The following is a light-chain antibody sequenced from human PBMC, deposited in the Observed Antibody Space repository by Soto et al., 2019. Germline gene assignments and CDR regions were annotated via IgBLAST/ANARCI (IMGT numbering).Light chain of an antibody. CDR1: QDISDY. CDR2: DAS. CDR3: QQYDNLPLT. J-gene: IGKJ4*01. Sequence: DIQMTQSPSSLSASVGDRITITCQASQDISDYLNWYQQKPGTAPKLLIYDASNLETGVPSRFSGIGSGTDFIFTISSLQPEDIATYYCQQYDNLPLTFGGGTKVEIK. V-gene: IGKV1-33*01.